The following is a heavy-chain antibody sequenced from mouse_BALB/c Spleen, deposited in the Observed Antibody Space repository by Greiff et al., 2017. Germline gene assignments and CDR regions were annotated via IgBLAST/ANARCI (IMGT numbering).Heavy chain of an antibody. Sequence: VQLQQSAAELARPGASVKMSCKASGYTFTSYTMHWVKQRPGQGLEWIGYINPSSGYTEYNQKFKDKTTLTADKSSSTAYMQLSSLTSEDSAVYYCARREPIRGWFAYWGQGTLVTVSA. V-gene: IGHV1-4*02. CDR3: ARREPIRGWFAY. CDR1: GYTFTSYT. D-gene: IGHD5-1*01. J-gene: IGHJ3*01. CDR2: INPSSGYT.